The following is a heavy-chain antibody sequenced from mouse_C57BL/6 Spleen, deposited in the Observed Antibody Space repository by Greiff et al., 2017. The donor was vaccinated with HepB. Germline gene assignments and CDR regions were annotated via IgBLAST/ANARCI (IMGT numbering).Heavy chain of an antibody. Sequence: QVQLQQPGAELVKPGASVKLSCKASGYTFTSYWMHWVKQRPGQGLEWIGMIHPNSGSTNYNEKFKSKATLTVDKSSSTAYMQLSRLTSEDSAVYYCARYYDYDGNWYFDVWGTGTTVTVSS. CDR3: ARYYDYDGNWYFDV. D-gene: IGHD2-4*01. J-gene: IGHJ1*03. CDR1: GYTFTSYW. V-gene: IGHV1-64*01. CDR2: IHPNSGST.